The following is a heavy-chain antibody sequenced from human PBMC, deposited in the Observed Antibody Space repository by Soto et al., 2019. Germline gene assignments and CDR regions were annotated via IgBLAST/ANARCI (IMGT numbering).Heavy chain of an antibody. CDR2: IGGNGGTT. Sequence: EVQLLDSGGGLVQPGGSLRLSCVASGFTFSTYAMSWVRQAPGKGLEWVSGIGGNGGTTRYADSVKGRFTISRDNSKNTLYLQVNSLRVEDTAVYYCAKTLYGGCDYWGRGTLVTVSS. CDR3: AKTLYGGCDY. D-gene: IGHD5-12*01. CDR1: GFTFSTYA. J-gene: IGHJ4*02. V-gene: IGHV3-23*01.